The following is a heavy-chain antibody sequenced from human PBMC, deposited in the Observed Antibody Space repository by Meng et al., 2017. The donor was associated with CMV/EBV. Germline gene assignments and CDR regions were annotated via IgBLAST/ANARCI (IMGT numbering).Heavy chain of an antibody. D-gene: IGHD3-3*01. J-gene: IGHJ5*02. V-gene: IGHV4-38-2*02. Sequence: GSLRLSCTVSGYSISSGYYWGWIRQPPGKGLEWIGSIYHSGSTYYNPSLKSRVTISVDTSKNQFSLKLSSVTAADTAVYYCARLDDFWSGSTRYWFDPWGQGTLVTVSS. CDR3: ARLDDFWSGSTRYWFDP. CDR1: GYSISSGYY. CDR2: IYHSGST.